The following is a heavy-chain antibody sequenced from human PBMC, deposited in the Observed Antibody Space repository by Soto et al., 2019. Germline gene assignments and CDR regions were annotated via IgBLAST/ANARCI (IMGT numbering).Heavy chain of an antibody. Sequence: QLQLQESGPGLVKPSETLSLTCIVSGVSIKTNDYYWGWVRQPPGKGLEWIGNIFYGGSTFYNPSLRTRLTISVDTSKNQFSRRLNSVTAADTAVYYCAAFVVPASRNTGFDFWGQGTLVTVSS. CDR2: IFYGGST. CDR3: AAFVVPASRNTGFDF. V-gene: IGHV4-39*01. CDR1: GVSIKTNDYY. J-gene: IGHJ4*02. D-gene: IGHD2-15*01.